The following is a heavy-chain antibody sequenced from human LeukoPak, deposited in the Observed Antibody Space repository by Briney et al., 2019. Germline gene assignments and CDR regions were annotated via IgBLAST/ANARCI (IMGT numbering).Heavy chain of an antibody. V-gene: IGHV3-11*05. D-gene: IGHD3-22*01. J-gene: IGHJ4*02. Sequence: GGSLRLSCAASGFIFSDYYMSWMRQAPGKGLEWLSYIDGSSSRTNYADSVKGRFTISRDNVKNSLYLQMNSLRAEDTAVYYCAKDSASLGGGYYDSSGYYSWGQGTLVTVSS. CDR2: IDGSSSRT. CDR1: GFIFSDYY. CDR3: AKDSASLGGGYYDSSGYYS.